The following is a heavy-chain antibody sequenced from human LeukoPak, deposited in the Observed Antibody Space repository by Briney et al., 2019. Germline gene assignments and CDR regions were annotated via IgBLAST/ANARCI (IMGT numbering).Heavy chain of an antibody. V-gene: IGHV4-61*02. CDR2: IYTSGST. J-gene: IGHJ5*02. Sequence: SETLSLTCTVSGGSISSGSYYWSWIRQPAGKGLEWIGRIYTSGSTNYNPSLKSRVTISVDTSKNQFSLKLSSVTAADTAVYYCARRRPSLCGVVSGFDPWGQGTLVTVSS. CDR1: GGSISSGSYY. D-gene: IGHD3-3*01. CDR3: ARRRPSLCGVVSGFDP.